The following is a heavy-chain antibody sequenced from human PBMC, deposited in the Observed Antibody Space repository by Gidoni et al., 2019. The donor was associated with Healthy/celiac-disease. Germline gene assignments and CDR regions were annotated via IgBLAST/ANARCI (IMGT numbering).Heavy chain of an antibody. J-gene: IGHJ6*03. D-gene: IGHD6-6*01. CDR3: AHRRSSSHRGDYYYMDV. CDR2: IYWDDDK. V-gene: IGHV2-5*02. Sequence: QITLKESGPTLVKPTQTLTLTCTFSGFSLSTSGGGVGWIRQPPGKALEWLALIYWDDDKRYSPSLKSRLNSTKENYKNQVVLTMTNMDTVDTATYYCAHRRSSSHRGDYYYMDVWGKGTTVTVSS. CDR1: GFSLSTSGGG.